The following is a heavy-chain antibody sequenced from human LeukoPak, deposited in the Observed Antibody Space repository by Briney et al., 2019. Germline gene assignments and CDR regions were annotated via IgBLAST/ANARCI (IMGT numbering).Heavy chain of an antibody. Sequence: PGGSLRLSCAASRFTFDEYGMSWVRQTAGKGLEWVSGINWNGRSIGYVDSVKGRFTISRDNAKDSLYLQMNSLTAEDTAMHYCVRSYHPGGWFDPWGQGTLVTVSS. V-gene: IGHV3-20*04. D-gene: IGHD2-21*01. CDR1: RFTFDEYG. J-gene: IGHJ5*02. CDR3: VRSYHPGGWFDP. CDR2: INWNGRSI.